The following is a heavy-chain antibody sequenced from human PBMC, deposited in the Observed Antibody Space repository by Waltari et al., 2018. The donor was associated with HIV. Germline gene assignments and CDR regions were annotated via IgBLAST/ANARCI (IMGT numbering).Heavy chain of an antibody. V-gene: IGHV3-48*02. CDR2: ISNTGSTI. J-gene: IGHJ4*02. Sequence: EVQLVESGGGLVQTGGSLRLTCAGSGVYFRRYSMNWVRQAPGKGLEWVSYISNTGSTIYYADSVKGRFTISRDNAKNSLYLQMNSLRDEDTAVYYCARQLLFWGQGTLVTVSS. D-gene: IGHD1-1*01. CDR3: ARQLLF. CDR1: GVYFRRYS.